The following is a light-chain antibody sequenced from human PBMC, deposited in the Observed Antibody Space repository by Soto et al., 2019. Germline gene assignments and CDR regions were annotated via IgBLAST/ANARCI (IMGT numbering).Light chain of an antibody. V-gene: IGKV3-20*01. Sequence: EIVLTQSPGSLSLSPGARVSLSCRASQSISSNDLAWYQQKPGQAPRLLIYGASSRATGIPDRFSGSGSGTEFTLTISRLEPQDFAVYYCPQYGISPFGGGTKVDIK. J-gene: IGKJ4*01. CDR3: PQYGISP. CDR2: GAS. CDR1: QSISSND.